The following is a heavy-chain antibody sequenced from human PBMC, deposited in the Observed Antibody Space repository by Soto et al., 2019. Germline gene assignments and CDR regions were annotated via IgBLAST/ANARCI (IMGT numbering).Heavy chain of an antibody. Sequence: QVQLVESGGGVVQPGRSLRLSCAASGFTFSNYGMHWVRQAPGKGLEWVALTSYDGDNKYYGDSVKGRFTISRDNSKNTLYLQMNSLRVEDTAVYYCAKDIALVRGVIIAIDVWGQGTTVTVSS. CDR2: TSYDGDNK. CDR1: GFTFSNYG. J-gene: IGHJ6*02. D-gene: IGHD3-10*01. V-gene: IGHV3-30*18. CDR3: AKDIALVRGVIIAIDV.